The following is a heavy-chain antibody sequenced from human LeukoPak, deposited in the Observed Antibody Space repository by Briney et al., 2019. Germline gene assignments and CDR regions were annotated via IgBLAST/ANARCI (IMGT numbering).Heavy chain of an antibody. CDR2: IYYSGNA. CDR1: GGSIRSSSYY. V-gene: IGHV4-39*01. Sequence: SETLSLTCTVSGGSIRSSSYYWDWIRQPPGKGLEWIGTIYYSGNAYYNPSLESRVSISVDTSKNQFSLKLSSVTAADTAVYYCASRLGGYYFHHWGQGTLVTVSS. J-gene: IGHJ1*01. D-gene: IGHD3-16*01. CDR3: ASRLGGYYFHH.